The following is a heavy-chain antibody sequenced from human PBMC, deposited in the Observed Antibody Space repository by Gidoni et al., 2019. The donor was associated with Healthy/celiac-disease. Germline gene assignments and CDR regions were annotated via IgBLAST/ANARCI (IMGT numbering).Heavy chain of an antibody. V-gene: IGHV1-69*02. CDR2: IIPILGIA. D-gene: IGHD2-2*01. J-gene: IGHJ4*02. Sequence: QVQRVQSGAEVKKPGSSVKVSCKASGGTFISYTISWVRLAPGQGVEWMGRIIPILGIANYAQKFQGRVTITADKSTSTAYMEVSSLRSEDTAVYYCAKGNADALDYWGQGTLVTVSS. CDR1: GGTFISYT. CDR3: AKGNADALDY.